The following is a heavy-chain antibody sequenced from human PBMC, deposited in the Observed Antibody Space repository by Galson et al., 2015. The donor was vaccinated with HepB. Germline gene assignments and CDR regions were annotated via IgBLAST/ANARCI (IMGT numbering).Heavy chain of an antibody. CDR2: IWYDGSNK. J-gene: IGHJ6*02. V-gene: IGHV3-33*01. Sequence: LRLSCAASGFTFSSYGMHWVRQAPGKGLEWVAFIWYDGSNKYYADSVKGRFTISRDNSKNTLYLQMNSLRAEDTAVYYCARGLRVVPAAINYYYYYGMDVWGQGTTVTVSS. CDR3: ARGLRVVPAAINYYYYYGMDV. CDR1: GFTFSSYG. D-gene: IGHD2-2*01.